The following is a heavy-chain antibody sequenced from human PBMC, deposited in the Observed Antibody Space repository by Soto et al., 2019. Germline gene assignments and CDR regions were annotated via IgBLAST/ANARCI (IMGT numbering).Heavy chain of an antibody. J-gene: IGHJ4*02. CDR1: SGSISSSNW. Sequence: QVQLQESGPGLVKPSGTLSLTCAVSSGSISSSNWWSWVRQPPGKGLEWIGEIYHSGSTNYNPSLTSRVTISVDKSKNQFSLKLSSVTAADTAVYYCARLPLVDSSGSSPGYYFDYWGQGTLVTVSS. CDR3: ARLPLVDSSGSSPGYYFDY. CDR2: IYHSGST. D-gene: IGHD6-19*01. V-gene: IGHV4-4*02.